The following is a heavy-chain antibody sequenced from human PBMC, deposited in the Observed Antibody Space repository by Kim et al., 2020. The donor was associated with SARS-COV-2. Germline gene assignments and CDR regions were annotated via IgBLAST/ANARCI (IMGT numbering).Heavy chain of an antibody. CDR1: GFTFSSYS. CDR3: ARSNTGWELPYGTDV. Sequence: GGSLRLSCAASGFTFSSYSMNWVRQAPGKGLEWVSSISSSSSYIYYADSVKGRFTISRDNAKNSLYLQMNSLRAEDTAVYYCARSNTGWELPYGTDVWGQGTTVTVSS. V-gene: IGHV3-21*01. J-gene: IGHJ6*02. D-gene: IGHD1-26*01. CDR2: ISSSSSYI.